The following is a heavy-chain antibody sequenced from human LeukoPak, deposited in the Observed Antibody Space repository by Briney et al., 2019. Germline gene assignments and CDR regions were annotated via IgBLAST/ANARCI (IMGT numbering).Heavy chain of an antibody. J-gene: IGHJ4*02. Sequence: GGSLRLSCAASGFTFSSYWMHWVRQAPGKGLVWVSRINSDGSSTSYADSVKGRFTISRDNAKNTLYLQMNSLRAEDTAVYYCTTSDINYRPFDNWGQGTLVTVSS. CDR2: INSDGSST. CDR3: TTSDINYRPFDN. D-gene: IGHD4-11*01. CDR1: GFTFSSYW. V-gene: IGHV3-74*01.